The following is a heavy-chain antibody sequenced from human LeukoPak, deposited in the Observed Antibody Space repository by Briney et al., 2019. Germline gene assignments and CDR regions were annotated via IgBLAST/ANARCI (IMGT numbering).Heavy chain of an antibody. D-gene: IGHD7-27*01. CDR1: GGSISSTTYY. J-gene: IGHJ4*02. CDR2: MYYSGIT. Sequence: SETLSLTCTVSGGSISSTTYYWGWIRQPPGKGLEWIGSMYYSGITYSNPSLKSRLTISVDTSKNQFSLKLSSVTAADTAVCYCASAWGSRHFDYWGQGSLVTVSS. V-gene: IGHV4-39*01. CDR3: ASAWGSRHFDY.